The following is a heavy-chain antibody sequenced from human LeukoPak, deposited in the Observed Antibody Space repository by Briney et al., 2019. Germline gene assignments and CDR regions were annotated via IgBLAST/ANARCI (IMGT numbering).Heavy chain of an antibody. Sequence: GGSLRLSCAASGFTCSTYSMNWVRQSPGKGLEWVSSISSSSSYIYYADSVKGRFTISRDNAKNSLYLQMNSLRAEDTAVYYCASGGYALGIRKDPFDYWGQGTLVTVSS. J-gene: IGHJ4*02. CDR1: GFTCSTYS. CDR3: ASGGYALGIRKDPFDY. V-gene: IGHV3-21*01. CDR2: ISSSSSYI. D-gene: IGHD7-27*01.